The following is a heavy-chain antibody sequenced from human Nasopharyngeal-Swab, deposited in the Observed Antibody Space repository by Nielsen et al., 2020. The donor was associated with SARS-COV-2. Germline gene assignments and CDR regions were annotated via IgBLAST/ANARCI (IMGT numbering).Heavy chain of an antibody. Sequence: VCQAPGKGLEWVGRIKSKTDGGTTDYAAPVKGRFTISRDDSKNTLYLQMNSPKTEDTAVYYCTTDLMYCSSTSCYSFDYWGQGTLVTVSS. CDR3: TTDLMYCSSTSCYSFDY. V-gene: IGHV3-15*01. J-gene: IGHJ4*02. D-gene: IGHD2-2*01. CDR2: IKSKTDGGTT.